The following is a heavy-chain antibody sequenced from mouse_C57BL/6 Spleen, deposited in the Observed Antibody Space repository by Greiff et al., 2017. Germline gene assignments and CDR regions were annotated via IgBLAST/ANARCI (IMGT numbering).Heavy chain of an antibody. CDR3: ARTLSGTSYYFDY. CDR1: GFTFSSYG. Sequence: EVQLVESGGDLVKPGGSLKLSCAASGFTFSSYGMSWVRQTPDKRLEWVATISSGGSYTYYPDSVKGRFTISRDNAKNTLYLQMSSLKSEDTAMYYCARTLSGTSYYFDYWGQGTTLTVSS. V-gene: IGHV5-6*01. CDR2: ISSGGSYT. J-gene: IGHJ2*01. D-gene: IGHD4-1*01.